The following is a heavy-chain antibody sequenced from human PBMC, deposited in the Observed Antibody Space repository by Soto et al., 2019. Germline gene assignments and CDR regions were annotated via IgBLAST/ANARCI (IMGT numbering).Heavy chain of an antibody. Sequence: QVQLVQSGAEVKKPGASVKVSCKASGYTFTSYDINWVRLATGQGLEWMGWMNPNSGNTAYAQKFQGRVTMTRNTAISTAYMELSSVRSEDTAVYYCARLKQDYAGAGGQGTLGTVSS. CDR3: ARLKQDYAGA. V-gene: IGHV1-8*01. CDR1: GYTFTSYD. J-gene: IGHJ4*02. D-gene: IGHD3-16*01. CDR2: MNPNSGNT.